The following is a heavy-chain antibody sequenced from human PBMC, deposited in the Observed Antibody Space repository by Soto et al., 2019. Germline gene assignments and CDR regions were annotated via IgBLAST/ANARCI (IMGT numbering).Heavy chain of an antibody. D-gene: IGHD3-10*01. Sequence: ASVKVSCKDSGHKVAELSIYWMRQSPGTGLECMGGFDPKDGLPVYAQNFEGRVTMTEDASTDTAYLEVENLRSEDTAVYFCATVVGLVVYYFDAWGDGPPVTTSS. CDR2: FDPKDGLP. CDR1: GHKVAELS. CDR3: ATVVGLVVYYFDA. V-gene: IGHV1-24*01. J-gene: IGHJ5*01.